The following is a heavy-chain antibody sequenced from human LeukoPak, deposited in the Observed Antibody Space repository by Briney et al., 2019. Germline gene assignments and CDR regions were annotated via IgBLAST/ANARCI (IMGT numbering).Heavy chain of an antibody. Sequence: SETLSLTCTVSGGSISNYYWSWIRQPPGMGLEWIGNIYYSGSTNYNPSLKSRVTISVDTSKNQFSLKLSSVTAADTAVYYCARKVGQSAFYIWFDPWGQGTLVTVSS. CDR3: ARKVGQSAFYIWFDP. J-gene: IGHJ5*02. D-gene: IGHD2-2*01. V-gene: IGHV4-59*08. CDR1: GGSISNYY. CDR2: IYYSGST.